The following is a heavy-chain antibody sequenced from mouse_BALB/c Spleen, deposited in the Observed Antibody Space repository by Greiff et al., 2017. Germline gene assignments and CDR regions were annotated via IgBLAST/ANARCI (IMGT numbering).Heavy chain of an antibody. CDR3: ARQNYGDTHYAMDY. CDR1: GYAFSSYW. Sequence: QVQLQQSGAELVRPGSSVKISCKASGYAFSSYWMNWVKQRPGQGLEWIGQIYPGDGDTNYNGKFKGKATLTADKSSSTVYMQLTRLTAEDSAVYCCARQNYGDTHYAMDYWGQGTSVTVSS. D-gene: IGHD2-13*01. CDR2: IYPGDGDT. J-gene: IGHJ4*01. V-gene: IGHV1-80*01.